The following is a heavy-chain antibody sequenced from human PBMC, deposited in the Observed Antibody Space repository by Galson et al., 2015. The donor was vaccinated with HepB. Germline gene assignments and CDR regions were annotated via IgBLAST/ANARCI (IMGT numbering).Heavy chain of an antibody. D-gene: IGHD3-10*01. CDR2: ISSGGSTI. CDR1: GFTFSDYY. CDR3: ARHYGSGSYGIDY. V-gene: IGHV3-11*01. J-gene: IGHJ4*02. Sequence: LRLSCAASGFTFSDYYMSWIRQAPGKGLEWVSDISSGGSTIYYADSVKGRFTISRDNAKNSLYLQMNSLRAKDTAVYYCARHYGSGSYGIDYWGQGTLVTVSS.